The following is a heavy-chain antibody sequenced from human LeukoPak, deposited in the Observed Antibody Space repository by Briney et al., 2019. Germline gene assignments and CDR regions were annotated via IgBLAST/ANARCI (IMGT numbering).Heavy chain of an antibody. V-gene: IGHV3-30-3*01. CDR1: GFTFSSYA. CDR3: ARSVPRVSFDY. CDR2: ISYDGSNK. Sequence: GGSLRLSCAASGFTFSSYAIHWVRQAPGKGLEWVAVISYDGSNKYYADFVKGRFTISRDNSKNTLYLQMNSLRAEDTAVYYCARSVPRVSFDYWGQGTLVTVSS. J-gene: IGHJ4*02.